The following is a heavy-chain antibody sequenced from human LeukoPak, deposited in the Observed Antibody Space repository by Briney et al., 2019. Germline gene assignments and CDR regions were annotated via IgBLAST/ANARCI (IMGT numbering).Heavy chain of an antibody. Sequence: SQTLSLTCTVSGYSISSGYYWGWIRQPPGQGLEWIGSIYHSGSTYYNPSLKSRVTISVDTSKNQFSLKLSSVTAADTAVYYCASRIAAAGFDYWGQGTLVTVSS. J-gene: IGHJ4*02. CDR3: ASRIAAAGFDY. V-gene: IGHV4-38-2*02. CDR1: GYSISSGYY. D-gene: IGHD6-13*01. CDR2: IYHSGST.